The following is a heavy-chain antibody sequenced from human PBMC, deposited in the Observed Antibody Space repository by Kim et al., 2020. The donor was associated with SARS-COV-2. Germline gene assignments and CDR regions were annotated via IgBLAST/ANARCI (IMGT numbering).Heavy chain of an antibody. D-gene: IGHD2-2*01. CDR2: ISSSGSTI. V-gene: IGHV3-11*01. CDR1: GFTFSDYY. J-gene: IGHJ3*02. CDR3: AREGPGIVVVPARNLGAFDI. Sequence: GGSLRLSCAASGFTFSDYYMSWIRQAPGKGLEWVSYISSSGSTIYYADSVKGRFTISRDNAKNSLYLQMNSLRAEDTAVYYCAREGPGIVVVPARNLGAFDIWGQGSMVTVSS.